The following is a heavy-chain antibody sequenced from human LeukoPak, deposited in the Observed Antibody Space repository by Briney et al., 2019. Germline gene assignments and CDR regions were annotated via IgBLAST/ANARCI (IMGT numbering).Heavy chain of an antibody. CDR1: GYTFTSYG. CDR3: ARDWYGSGSPLRYYGMDV. CDR2: ISAYNGNT. V-gene: IGHV1-18*04. D-gene: IGHD3-10*01. J-gene: IGHJ6*04. Sequence: ASVKVSCKASGYTFTSYGISWVRQAPGQGLEWMGWISAYNGNTNYAQKLQGRVTMTTGTSTSTAYMELRSLRSDDTAVYYCARDWYGSGSPLRYYGMDVWGKGTTVTVSS.